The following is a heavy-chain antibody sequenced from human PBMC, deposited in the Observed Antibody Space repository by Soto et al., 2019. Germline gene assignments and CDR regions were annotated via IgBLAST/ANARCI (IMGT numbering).Heavy chain of an antibody. Sequence: PGGSLRLSCAASGFTFSGYWMHWVRQAPGKGLVWVSRINNDGSSTTYADSVKGRFTISRDNAKNTLYLQMNSLRAEDTAVYYCATLYCSSTSCLLFDYWGQGTLVTVSS. CDR3: ATLYCSSTSCLLFDY. CDR2: INNDGSST. D-gene: IGHD2-2*01. J-gene: IGHJ4*02. CDR1: GFTFSGYW. V-gene: IGHV3-74*01.